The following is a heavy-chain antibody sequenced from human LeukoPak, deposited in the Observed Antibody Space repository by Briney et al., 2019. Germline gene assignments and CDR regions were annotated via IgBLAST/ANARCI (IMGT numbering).Heavy chain of an antibody. CDR3: ARARIAARPNDAFDI. CDR1: GGSISSYY. J-gene: IGHJ3*02. Sequence: TSETLSLTCTVSGGSISSYYWSWIRQPPGKGLEWIGYIYYSGSTNYNPSLKSRVTISVDTSKNQFSLKLSSVTAADTAVYYCARARIAARPNDAFDIWGQGTMVTVSS. V-gene: IGHV4-59*01. D-gene: IGHD6-6*01. CDR2: IYYSGST.